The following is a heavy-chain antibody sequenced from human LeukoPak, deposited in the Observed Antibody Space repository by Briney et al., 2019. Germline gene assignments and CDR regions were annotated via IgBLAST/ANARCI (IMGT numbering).Heavy chain of an antibody. V-gene: IGHV3-30-3*01. CDR1: GFTFSNYA. CDR3: ARGGTGATRDDTFDI. CDR2: ISHDRSNN. Sequence: PGRSLRLSCAASGFTFSNYAMHWARQAPGKGLEWVAFISHDRSNNCHADSVKGRFTISRDNAKNSLYLQMNSLRAEDTAVYYCARGGTGATRDDTFDIWGQGAMVTVSS. J-gene: IGHJ3*02. D-gene: IGHD1-7*01.